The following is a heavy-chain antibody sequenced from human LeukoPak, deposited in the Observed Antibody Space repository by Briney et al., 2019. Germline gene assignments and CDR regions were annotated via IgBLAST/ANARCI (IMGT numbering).Heavy chain of an antibody. CDR3: AKTRPLDSSSWSHGDY. CDR2: ISGSGGSA. Sequence: AGGSLRLSCAASGFTFSSYAMSWVRQAPGKGLEWVSSISGSGGSANYADSVKGRFTISRDNSKNTLYLQMNSLRAEDTAVYYCAKTRPLDSSSWSHGDYWGQGTLVTVSS. CDR1: GFTFSSYA. D-gene: IGHD6-13*01. J-gene: IGHJ4*02. V-gene: IGHV3-23*01.